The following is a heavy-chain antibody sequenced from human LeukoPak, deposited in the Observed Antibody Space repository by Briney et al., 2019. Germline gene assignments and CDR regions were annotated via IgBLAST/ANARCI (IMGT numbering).Heavy chain of an antibody. Sequence: PSETLSLTCTVSGYSISSGYYWGWIRQPPGKGLEWIGSIYHGGSTYYNPSLKSRVTISVDTSKNQFSLKLSSVTAADTAVYYCARDGVGTTNDYWGQGTLVTVSS. J-gene: IGHJ4*02. V-gene: IGHV4-38-2*02. CDR2: IYHGGST. CDR3: ARDGVGTTNDY. CDR1: GYSISSGYY. D-gene: IGHD1-26*01.